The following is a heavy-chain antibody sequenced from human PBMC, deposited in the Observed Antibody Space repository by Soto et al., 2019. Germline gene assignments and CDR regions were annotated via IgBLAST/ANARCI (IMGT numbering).Heavy chain of an antibody. CDR2: IYYSGST. D-gene: IGHD3-10*01. CDR3: ARDMRRYYGSGSYYNPYNWFDP. CDR1: GGSISSYY. V-gene: IGHV4-59*01. J-gene: IGHJ5*02. Sequence: SLTCTVSGGSISSYYWSWIRQPPGKGLEWIGYIYYSGSTNYNPSLKSRVTISVDTSKNQFSLKLSSVTAADTAVYYCARDMRRYYGSGSYYNPYNWFDPWGQGTLVTVSS.